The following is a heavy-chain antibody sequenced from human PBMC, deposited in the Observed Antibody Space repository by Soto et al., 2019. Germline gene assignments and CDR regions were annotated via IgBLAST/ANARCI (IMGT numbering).Heavy chain of an antibody. CDR2: ISGSGDST. V-gene: IGHV3-23*01. CDR1: GFTFSSYA. Sequence: EVQLLESGGGFVQPGGSLRLSCAASGFTFSSYAMSWVRQAPGKGLEWVSVISGSGDSTYYADSVRGRFTISRDNSKNTLYLQMKSRRAEDTAVYYCAKDRDGAAAGPTKFYGMDVWGQGTTVTVSS. CDR3: AKDRDGAAAGPTKFYGMDV. D-gene: IGHD6-13*01. J-gene: IGHJ6*02.